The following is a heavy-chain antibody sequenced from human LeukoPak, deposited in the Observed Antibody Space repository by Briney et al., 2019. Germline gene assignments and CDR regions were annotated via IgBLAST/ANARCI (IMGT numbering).Heavy chain of an antibody. CDR1: GYTFTGYY. V-gene: IGHV1-2*02. J-gene: IGHJ4*02. CDR3: ARDLTTGTTGNLDY. Sequence: GASVKVSCKASGYTFTGYYMHWVRQAPGQGLVWMGWINPNSGGTNYAQKFQGRVTMTRDTSISTAYMELSRLRSDDTAVYYCARDLTTGTTGNLDYWGQGTLVTVSS. D-gene: IGHD1-1*01. CDR2: INPNSGGT.